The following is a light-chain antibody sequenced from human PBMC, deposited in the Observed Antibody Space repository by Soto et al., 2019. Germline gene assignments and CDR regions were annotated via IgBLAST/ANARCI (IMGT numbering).Light chain of an antibody. Sequence: DIQMTQSPSTLSGSVGDRVTITCRASQTISSWLAWYQQKPGKDPKLLIYKASTLKSGVPSRFSGSGSGTDFTLTISRLQPDDFATYYCQHYKSYAEAFGQGTKVELK. CDR1: QTISSW. V-gene: IGKV1-5*03. CDR2: KAS. J-gene: IGKJ1*01. CDR3: QHYKSYAEA.